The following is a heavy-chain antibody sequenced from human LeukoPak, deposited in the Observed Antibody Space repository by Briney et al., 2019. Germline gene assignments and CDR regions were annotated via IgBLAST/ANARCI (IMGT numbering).Heavy chain of an antibody. D-gene: IGHD5-12*01. CDR1: RFTFSSYG. V-gene: IGHV3-33*01. J-gene: IGHJ4*02. Sequence: GGSLRLSCTASRFTFSSYGMHWVRQAPGKGLEWVAVIWYDGSNQYYADSVKGRFTISRDNSKNTLYLQMNSLRAEDTAVYYCARDSYSGYDTTPDYWGKGTLVTVSS. CDR2: IWYDGSNQ. CDR3: ARDSYSGYDTTPDY.